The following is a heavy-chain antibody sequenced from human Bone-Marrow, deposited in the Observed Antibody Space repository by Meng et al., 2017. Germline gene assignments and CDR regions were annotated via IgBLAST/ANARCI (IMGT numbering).Heavy chain of an antibody. V-gene: IGHV3-9*01. CDR1: GFTFDDYA. D-gene: IGHD3-9*01. CDR3: ARDADWVIFDH. Sequence: SLKISCAASGFTFDDYAMHWVRQAPGKGLEWVSGISWNSGSIGYADSVKGRFTISRDDAKNTVYLQMNSLRAEDTAVYYCARDADWVIFDHWGQGALVTVSS. J-gene: IGHJ4*02. CDR2: ISWNSGSI.